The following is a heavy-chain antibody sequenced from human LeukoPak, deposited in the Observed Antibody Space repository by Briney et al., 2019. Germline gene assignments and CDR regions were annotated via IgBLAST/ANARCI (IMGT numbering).Heavy chain of an antibody. CDR1: GYSISRGYY. CDR2: IYHSGST. J-gene: IGHJ4*02. V-gene: IGHV4-38-2*02. CDR3: ASGALDGTGGY. D-gene: IGHD3-10*01. Sequence: PSETLSFTCTVSGYSISRGYYWGWIRHPPGKGLEWIGSIYHSGSTYYNPSLKSRGTISVDTSKNQFFLKLSPVTAADTALYYFASGALDGTGGYWGQRTLVTVSS.